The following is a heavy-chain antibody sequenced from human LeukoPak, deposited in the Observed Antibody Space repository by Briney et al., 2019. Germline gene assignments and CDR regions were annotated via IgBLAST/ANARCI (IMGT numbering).Heavy chain of an antibody. CDR3: AKAVDCSGGSCYSRWFDP. V-gene: IGHV3-23*01. CDR1: GFTFSSYA. Sequence: GGSLRLSCAASGFTFSSYAMSWVRQAPGKGLEWVSAISGGGGSTYYADSVKGRFAISRDNSKNTLYLQMTSLRAGDTAVYYCAKAVDCSGGSCYSRWFDPWGQGTLVTVSS. CDR2: ISGGGGST. J-gene: IGHJ5*02. D-gene: IGHD2-15*01.